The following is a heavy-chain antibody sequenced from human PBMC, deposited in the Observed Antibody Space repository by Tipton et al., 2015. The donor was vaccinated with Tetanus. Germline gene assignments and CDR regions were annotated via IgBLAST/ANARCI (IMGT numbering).Heavy chain of an antibody. Sequence: TLSLTCTVSGGSISSGGYYWSWIRQHPGKGLEWIGDIYYSGSTYYNPSLKSRVTISVDTSKHQFSPKLNSVTAADTAVYYYARDQARGARGWNYFGYWGQGTLVTVSS. CDR3: ARDQARGARGWNYFGY. D-gene: IGHD1-26*01. CDR2: IYYSGST. CDR1: GGSISSGGYY. J-gene: IGHJ4*02. V-gene: IGHV4-31*03.